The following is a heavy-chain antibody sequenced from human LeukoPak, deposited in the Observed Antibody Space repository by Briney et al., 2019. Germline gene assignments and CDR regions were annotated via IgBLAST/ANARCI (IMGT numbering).Heavy chain of an antibody. V-gene: IGHV3-11*01. CDR2: ISSSGSTI. D-gene: IGHD3-22*01. CDR3: ARILKITMMYYFDY. Sequence: PGGSLRLSCAASGFTFSDYYMSWIRQAPGKGLEWVSYISSSGSTIYYADSVKGRFTISRDNAKNSLYLQMNSLRAEDTAVYYCARILKITMMYYFDYWGQGTLVTVSS. CDR1: GFTFSDYY. J-gene: IGHJ4*02.